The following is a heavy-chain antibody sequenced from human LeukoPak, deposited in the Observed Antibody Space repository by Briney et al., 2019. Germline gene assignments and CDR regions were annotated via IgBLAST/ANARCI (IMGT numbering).Heavy chain of an antibody. CDR2: IYYSGST. CDR3: ARDRGPAAAIFDY. D-gene: IGHD2-2*01. V-gene: IGHV4-39*07. Sequence: SETLSLTCTVSGDSISSSSSYWGWIRQPPGEGLEWIGSIYYSGSTYYNPSLKSRVTISVDTSKNQFSLKLSSVTAADTAVYYCARDRGPAAAIFDYWGQGTLVTVSS. J-gene: IGHJ4*02. CDR1: GDSISSSSSY.